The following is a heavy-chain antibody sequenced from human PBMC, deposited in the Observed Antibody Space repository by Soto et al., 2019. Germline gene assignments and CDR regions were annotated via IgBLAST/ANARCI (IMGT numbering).Heavy chain of an antibody. D-gene: IGHD1-20*01. CDR3: AKDLPGGITGTNYYYYYGMDV. CDR1: GLTFSSYA. J-gene: IGHJ6*02. CDR2: ISGSGGST. Sequence: VGSLRLSCAASGLTFSSYAMSWVRQAPGKVLEWVSAISGSGGSTYYADSVKGRFTISRDNSKNTLYLQMNSLRAEDTAVYYCAKDLPGGITGTNYYYYYGMDVWGQGTTVTVSS. V-gene: IGHV3-23*01.